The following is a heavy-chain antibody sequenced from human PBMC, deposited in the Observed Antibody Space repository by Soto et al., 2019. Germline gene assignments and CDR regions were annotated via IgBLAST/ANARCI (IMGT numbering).Heavy chain of an antibody. CDR3: ARGPYSSGPPSYYGMDV. CDR1: GGTFSSYA. V-gene: IGHV1-69*13. D-gene: IGHD6-19*01. CDR2: IIPIFGTA. J-gene: IGHJ6*02. Sequence: SVKVSCKASGGTFSSYAISWVRQAPGQGLEWMGGIIPIFGTANYAQKFQGRVTITADESTSTAYMELSSLRSEDTAVYYCARGPYSSGPPSYYGMDVWGQGTTVTVSS.